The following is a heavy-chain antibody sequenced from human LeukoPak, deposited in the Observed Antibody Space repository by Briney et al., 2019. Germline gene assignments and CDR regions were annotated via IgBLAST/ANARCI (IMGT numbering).Heavy chain of an antibody. CDR1: GFTFSSYA. CDR3: ARDLAQWLPLYYFDY. Sequence: QSGGSLRLSCAASGFTFSSYAMHWVRQAPGKGLEWVAVISYDGSNKYYADSVKGRFTISRDNSKNTLYLQMNSLRAEDTAVYYCARDLAQWLPLYYFDYWGQGTLVTVSS. CDR2: ISYDGSNK. D-gene: IGHD6-19*01. J-gene: IGHJ4*02. V-gene: IGHV3-30*04.